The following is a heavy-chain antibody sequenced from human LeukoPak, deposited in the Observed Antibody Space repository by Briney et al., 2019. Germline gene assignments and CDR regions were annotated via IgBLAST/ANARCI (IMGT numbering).Heavy chain of an antibody. D-gene: IGHD4-17*01. CDR2: ISAYNGNT. V-gene: IGHV1-18*01. CDR3: ARRTVTTADDAFDI. Sequence: ASVKVSCKASGYTFTSYGISWVRQAPGQGLEWMGWISAYNGNTNYPQKPQGRVTMTTDTSTSTAYMELRSLRSDDTAVYYCARRTVTTADDAFDIWGQGTMVTVSS. CDR1: GYTFTSYG. J-gene: IGHJ3*02.